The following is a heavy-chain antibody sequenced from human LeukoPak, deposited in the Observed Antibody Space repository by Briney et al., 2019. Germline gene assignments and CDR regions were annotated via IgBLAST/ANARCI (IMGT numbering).Heavy chain of an antibody. CDR2: IYYDGSNK. Sequence: GRSLRLSCAASGFKFSNFGMHWIRQAPGKGLEWVSVIYYDGSNKYYADSVKGRFTISKDNSKNMLYLQMNGLRVEDTAVYYCAKDVAPDSGWDLDYWGQGTLVTVSS. CDR1: GFKFSNFG. V-gene: IGHV3-33*06. CDR3: AKDVAPDSGWDLDY. J-gene: IGHJ4*02. D-gene: IGHD6-19*01.